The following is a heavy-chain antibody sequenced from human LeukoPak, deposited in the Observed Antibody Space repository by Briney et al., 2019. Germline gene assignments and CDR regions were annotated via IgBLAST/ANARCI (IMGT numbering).Heavy chain of an antibody. CDR3: AKGRYCSGGSCYSYYFDY. Sequence: GGTLRLSCAASGFTFSTYGMTWVRQAPGKGLEWVSAISGSGGGTYYADSVKGRFTISRDNSKNTLYLQMNSLRAEDTAVYYCAKGRYCSGGSCYSYYFDYWGQGTLVTVSS. V-gene: IGHV3-23*01. CDR1: GFTFSTYG. CDR2: ISGSGGGT. D-gene: IGHD2-15*01. J-gene: IGHJ4*02.